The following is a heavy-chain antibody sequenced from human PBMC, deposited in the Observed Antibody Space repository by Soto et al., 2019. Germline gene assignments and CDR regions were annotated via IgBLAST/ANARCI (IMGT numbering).Heavy chain of an antibody. J-gene: IGHJ5*02. CDR1: ESTFMNYY. D-gene: IGHD1-1*01. Sequence: ASVKGSCKASESTFMNYYISWVRQATGQGLEWMGWMNPNSGNTGYALKFQGRVSMTRNTSIYTVYLELSSLASDDTAVYYCVRMASSGTLNWFDPWGQGTLVTVSS. V-gene: IGHV1-8*01. CDR2: MNPNSGNT. CDR3: VRMASSGTLNWFDP.